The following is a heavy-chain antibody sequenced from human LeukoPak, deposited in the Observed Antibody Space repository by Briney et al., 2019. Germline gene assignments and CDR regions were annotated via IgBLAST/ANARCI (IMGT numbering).Heavy chain of an antibody. CDR1: GFTFSTYA. D-gene: IGHD3-3*01. CDR3: ARAFDYYDFWTASNY. CDR2: ISYDGNNK. V-gene: IGHV3-30-3*01. Sequence: GGSLRLSCAASGFTFSTYAMHWVRQAPGKGLEWVAVISYDGNNKYYADSVKGRFTISRDNSKNTLYLQVNSLRAEDMAVYYCARAFDYYDFWTASNYWGQGTLVTVSS. J-gene: IGHJ4*02.